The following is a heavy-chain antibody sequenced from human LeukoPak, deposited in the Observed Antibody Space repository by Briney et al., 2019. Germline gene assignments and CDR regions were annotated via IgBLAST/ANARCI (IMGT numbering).Heavy chain of an antibody. J-gene: IGHJ4*02. Sequence: ASVKVSCKASGYTFTGYYMHWVRQAPGQALEWMGWINPNSGGTNYAQKFQGRVTMTRDTSISTAYMELSRLRSDDTAVYYCARVRDRGGRYGSGSLMLADYWGQGTLVTVSS. CDR1: GYTFTGYY. V-gene: IGHV1-2*02. CDR2: INPNSGGT. D-gene: IGHD3-10*01. CDR3: ARVRDRGGRYGSGSLMLADY.